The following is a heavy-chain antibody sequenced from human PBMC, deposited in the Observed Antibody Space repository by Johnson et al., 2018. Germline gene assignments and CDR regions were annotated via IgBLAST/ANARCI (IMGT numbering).Heavy chain of an antibody. CDR2: ISYDGSNK. CDR3: AKGVYSSSWGAFDI. CDR1: GFTFSSYA. V-gene: IGHV3-30-3*01. Sequence: QVQLVQSGGGVVQPGRSXRLSCAASGFTFSSYAMHWVRQAPGQGLEWVAVISYDGSNKYYADSVKGRFTISRDNSKNTLYLQMTSLRAEDTAVYYCAKGVYSSSWGAFDIWVQGTMVTVSS. J-gene: IGHJ3*02. D-gene: IGHD6-13*01.